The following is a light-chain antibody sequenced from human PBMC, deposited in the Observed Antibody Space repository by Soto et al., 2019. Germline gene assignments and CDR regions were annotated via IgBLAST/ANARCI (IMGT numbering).Light chain of an antibody. V-gene: IGKV3-11*01. Sequence: EIVLTQSPATLSLSPGERATLSCRASQSVSSYLAGYQQQPGQAPRLLIYDASNRATGIPARFSGSGSGTDFTLTISSLEPEDFAVYYCQQRSNWLLTFGGGTKVEIK. CDR3: QQRSNWLLT. J-gene: IGKJ4*02. CDR2: DAS. CDR1: QSVSSY.